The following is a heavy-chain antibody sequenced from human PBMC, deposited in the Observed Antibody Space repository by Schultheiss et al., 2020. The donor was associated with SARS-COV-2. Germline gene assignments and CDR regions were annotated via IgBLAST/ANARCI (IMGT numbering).Heavy chain of an antibody. CDR3: ARQGGPQTYYFDY. CDR2: INHSGST. Sequence: SETLSLTCTVSGGSISSYYWSWIRQPPGKGLEWIGEINHSGSTNYNPSLKSRVTISVDTSKNQFSLKLSSVTAADTAVYYCARQGGPQTYYFDYWGQGTLVTVSS. V-gene: IGHV4-34*01. J-gene: IGHJ4*02. D-gene: IGHD3-16*01. CDR1: GGSISSYY.